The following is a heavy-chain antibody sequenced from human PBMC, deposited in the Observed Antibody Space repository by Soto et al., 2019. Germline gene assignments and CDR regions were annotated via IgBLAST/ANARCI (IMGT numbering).Heavy chain of an antibody. V-gene: IGHV1-18*04. D-gene: IGHD6-13*01. CDR3: AREAAAERNYYGLDV. J-gene: IGHJ6*02. Sequence: QVQLVQSGPEVRKTGASVKVSCKASGYIFSRYGISWVRQAPGQGLEWMAWISGYNGNTKFGERVQGRVNVTTDTSTSTAYMELRSLRSDDTAVYYCAREAAAERNYYGLDVWGQGTTVIVSS. CDR1: GYIFSRYG. CDR2: ISGYNGNT.